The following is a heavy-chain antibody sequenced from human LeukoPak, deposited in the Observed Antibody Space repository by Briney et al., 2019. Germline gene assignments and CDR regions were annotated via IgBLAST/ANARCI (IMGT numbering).Heavy chain of an antibody. Sequence: GGSLRLSCAASGFTFSSDSMNWVRQAPGKGLEWVSSISSSSSYIYYADSVKGRFTISRDNAKNSLYLQMNSLRDEDTAVYYCARAPVTTVTTDYWGQGTLVTVSS. D-gene: IGHD4-17*01. CDR2: ISSSSSYI. J-gene: IGHJ4*02. V-gene: IGHV3-21*01. CDR3: ARAPVTTVTTDY. CDR1: GFTFSSDS.